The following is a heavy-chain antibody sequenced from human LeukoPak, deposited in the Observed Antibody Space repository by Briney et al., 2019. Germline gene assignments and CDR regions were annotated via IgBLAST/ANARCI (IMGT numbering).Heavy chain of an antibody. CDR1: GFTVSSNY. CDR3: ARDSGYDHPFDY. Sequence: GGSLRLSCAASGFTVSSNYMSWVRQAPGKGLEWVSVIYSGGSTYYADSVKGRFTISRDNSKNTLYLQMNSLRAEVTAVYYCARDSGYDHPFDYWGQGTLVTVSS. J-gene: IGHJ4*02. CDR2: IYSGGST. D-gene: IGHD5-12*01. V-gene: IGHV3-53*01.